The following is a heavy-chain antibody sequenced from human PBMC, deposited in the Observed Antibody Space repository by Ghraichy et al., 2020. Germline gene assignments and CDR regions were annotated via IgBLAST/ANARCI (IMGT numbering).Heavy chain of an antibody. D-gene: IGHD3-3*01. CDR1: GGSISSSSYY. CDR3: ARLDRDLWYFDL. J-gene: IGHJ2*01. CDR2: IYYSGST. Sequence: SETLSLTCTVSGGSISSSSYYWGWIRQPPGKGLEWIGSIYYSGSTYYNPSLKSRVTISVDTSKNQFSLKLSSVTAADTAVYYCARLDRDLWYFDLWGRGTLVTVSS. V-gene: IGHV4-39*07.